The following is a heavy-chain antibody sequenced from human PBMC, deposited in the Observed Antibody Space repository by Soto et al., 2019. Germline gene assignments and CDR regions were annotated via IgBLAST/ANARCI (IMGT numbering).Heavy chain of an antibody. V-gene: IGHV4-31*03. Sequence: QVQLQESGPELVKPSQTLSLTCSVSGGSITTNGHYWTWIRQHPGQGLEWIAYIYYTGNSYLNPPLKSRLSISVDTSKNQSSLELRSVTAADTAVYYCAREQWGFDSWGQGTLVTVSS. D-gene: IGHD6-19*01. J-gene: IGHJ4*02. CDR2: IYYTGNS. CDR1: GGSITTNGHY. CDR3: AREQWGFDS.